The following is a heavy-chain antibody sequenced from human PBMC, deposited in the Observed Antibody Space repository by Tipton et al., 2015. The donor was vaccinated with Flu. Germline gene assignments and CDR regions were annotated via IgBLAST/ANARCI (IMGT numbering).Heavy chain of an antibody. CDR1: GFTFTSSA. CDR2: IVVGSGNT. Sequence: QLVQSGPEVKKPGTSVKVSCKASGFTFTSSAMQWVRQARGQRLEWIGWIVVGSGNTNYAQKFQERVTITRDMSTSTAYMELSSLRTEDTAVYYCAAELLGGSGGAFDIWGQGTMVTVSS. D-gene: IGHD1-26*01. V-gene: IGHV1-58*02. J-gene: IGHJ3*02. CDR3: AAELLGGSGGAFDI.